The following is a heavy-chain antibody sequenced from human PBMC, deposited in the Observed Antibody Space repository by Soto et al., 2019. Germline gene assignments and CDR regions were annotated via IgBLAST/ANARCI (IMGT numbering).Heavy chain of an antibody. CDR2: IYSGGGT. CDR3: AKDRGSSLYHWFDP. J-gene: IGHJ5*02. CDR1: GFTVSSVY. V-gene: IGHV3-66*01. Sequence: TGGSLRLSCAASGFTVSSVYMSWVRQATGKGLEWVSVIYSGGGTYYADSVKGRFTISRDTSKNTVYLQMSSLRAEDTAVYYCAKDRGSSLYHWFDPWGQGTLVTVSS. D-gene: IGHD6-13*01.